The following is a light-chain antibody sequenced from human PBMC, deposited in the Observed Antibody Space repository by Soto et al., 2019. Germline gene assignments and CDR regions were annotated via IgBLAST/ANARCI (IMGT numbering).Light chain of an antibody. V-gene: IGLV3-9*01. J-gene: IGLJ3*02. CDR2: RDG. CDR3: QVWASGTEV. Sequence: SYELTQPLSVSVALGQTARISCGGNNIGYKNVHWYQQKAGQAPVLVIYRDGYRPSGIPERFSGSNSGNTATLTISRAQAGDEADYYCQVWASGTEVFGGGTKLTVL. CDR1: NIGYKN.